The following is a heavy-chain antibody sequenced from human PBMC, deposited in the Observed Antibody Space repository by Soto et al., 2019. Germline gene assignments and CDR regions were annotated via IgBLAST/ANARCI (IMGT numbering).Heavy chain of an antibody. CDR1: GDSVSSSFW. CDR2: IYHSEST. D-gene: IGHD2-2*01. Sequence: SETLSLTCTVSGDSVSSSFWWTWVRQAPGKGLECIGEIYHSESTNYNPSLNSRVTISLDKSKNQFSLSLTSVTAADTAVYYCARYAFGTFDNWVQGTRVTVSS. CDR3: ARYAFGTFDN. J-gene: IGHJ4*02. V-gene: IGHV4-4*02.